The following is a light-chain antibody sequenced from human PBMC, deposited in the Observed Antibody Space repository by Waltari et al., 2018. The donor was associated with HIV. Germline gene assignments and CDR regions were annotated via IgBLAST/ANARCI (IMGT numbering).Light chain of an antibody. CDR3: SSLTTTNTLI. Sequence: QSALTQPASVSGSPGQSITISCTGTSRDVVAYHYVSWYQQPPGTAPSLMMFEVSNRPAGISDRFSGSKSGNTASLTSSGLQAEDEADYYCSSLTTTNTLIFGGGTKVTVL. CDR1: SRDVVAYHY. J-gene: IGLJ2*01. CDR2: EVS. V-gene: IGLV2-14*01.